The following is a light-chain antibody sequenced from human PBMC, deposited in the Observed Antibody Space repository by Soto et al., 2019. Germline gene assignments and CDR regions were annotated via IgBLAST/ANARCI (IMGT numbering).Light chain of an antibody. V-gene: IGKV1-39*01. J-gene: IGKJ3*01. CDR2: AAS. CDR1: QSISRY. Sequence: DIQMTQSPSSLSASVGDRVTITCRASQSISRYLNWYQKKPGKAPKLLIYAASTLQSGVPSRFGGNESGIDFTLTISSLQPEDTATYYCQQSYNLKFTFGPGTKVDIK. CDR3: QQSYNLKFT.